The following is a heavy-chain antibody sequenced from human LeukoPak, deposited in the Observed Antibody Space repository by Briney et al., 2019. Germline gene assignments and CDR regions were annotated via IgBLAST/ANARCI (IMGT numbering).Heavy chain of an antibody. D-gene: IGHD3-16*01. J-gene: IGHJ4*02. CDR3: VGGADDFDY. CDR2: ISGGDSNT. V-gene: IGHV3-23*01. CDR1: GFTFSRFA. Sequence: GGSLRLSCAASGFTFSRFAMSWVRQAPGKGLEWVSAISGGDSNTYHADSVKGRFTISRDNSKNTLYLQMNSLRAEDTAVYYCVGGADDFDYWGQGTLVTVSS.